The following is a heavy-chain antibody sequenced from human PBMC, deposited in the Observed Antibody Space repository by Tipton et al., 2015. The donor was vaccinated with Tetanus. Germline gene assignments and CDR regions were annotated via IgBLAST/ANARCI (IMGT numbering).Heavy chain of an antibody. CDR3: ARQADNWFDP. CDR2: IYYRGST. Sequence: GLVKPSETLSLTCTVSGGSITSGTYYWGWIRQPPGKGLEWIGNIYYRGSTYYNSPLKSRVTISLDTSKNQFSLKMTSVTAADTAVYYCARQADNWFDPWGQGILVAVSS. CDR1: GGSITSGTYY. V-gene: IGHV4-39*01. J-gene: IGHJ5*02.